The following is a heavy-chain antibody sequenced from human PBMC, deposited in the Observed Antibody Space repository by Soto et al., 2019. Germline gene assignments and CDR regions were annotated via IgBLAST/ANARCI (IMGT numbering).Heavy chain of an antibody. CDR2: IYDSGST. CDR1: GGSISSSSYY. Sequence: QLQLQESGPGLVKPSETQSLTCTVSGGSISSSSYYWGWIRQPPGKGREWSGSIYDSGSTYYNPSLKTRVTISVDTSKNQFSLKLSSVTAADTAVYYCASSFSGYDPFYYYYYMDVWGKGTKVTV. D-gene: IGHD5-12*01. CDR3: ASSFSGYDPFYYYYYMDV. J-gene: IGHJ6*03. V-gene: IGHV4-39*01.